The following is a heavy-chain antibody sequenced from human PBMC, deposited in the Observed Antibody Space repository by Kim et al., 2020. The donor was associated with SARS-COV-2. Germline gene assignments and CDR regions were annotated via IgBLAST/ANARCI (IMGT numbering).Heavy chain of an antibody. CDR2: IYYSGST. CDR1: GGSISSYY. CDR3: ARVRQWLVPGPLDY. V-gene: IGHV4-59*01. J-gene: IGHJ4*02. Sequence: SETLSLTCTVSGGSISSYYWSWIRQPPGKGLEWIGYIYYSGSTNYNPSLKSRVTISVDTSKNQFSLKLSSVTAADTAVYYCARVRQWLVPGPLDYWGQGTLVTVSS. D-gene: IGHD6-19*01.